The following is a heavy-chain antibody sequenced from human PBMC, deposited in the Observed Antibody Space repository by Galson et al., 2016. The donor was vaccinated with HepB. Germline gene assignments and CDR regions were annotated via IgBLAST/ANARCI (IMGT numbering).Heavy chain of an antibody. V-gene: IGHV3-30*18. CDR3: AKDQIPGAPDFFDF. CDR2: MSPGGNIK. D-gene: IGHD2-21*01. Sequence: SLRLSCATSGFAFSAYEVHWVRQAPGKGLEWVAVMSPGGNIKLYTDSVKGRFTISRDNSRNTLYLQMNSLRPEDTAVYYFAKDQIPGAPDFFDFWGQGTLVTVSS. CDR1: GFAFSAYE. J-gene: IGHJ4*02.